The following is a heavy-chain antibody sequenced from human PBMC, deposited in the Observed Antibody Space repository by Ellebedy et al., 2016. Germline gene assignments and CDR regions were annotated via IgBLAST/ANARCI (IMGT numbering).Heavy chain of an antibody. CDR2: VNHGGSI. CDR1: GGSFSGYY. Sequence: GSLRLSCAVYGGSFSGYYWTWIRQPPGKGLEWIGEVNHGGSINYNPFLESRLAISVDTSKNQFSLKVNSVTAADTAVYYCARSGRGYGDSDYWGQGTLVTVSS. CDR3: ARSGRGYGDSDY. J-gene: IGHJ4*02. V-gene: IGHV4-34*01. D-gene: IGHD2-21*02.